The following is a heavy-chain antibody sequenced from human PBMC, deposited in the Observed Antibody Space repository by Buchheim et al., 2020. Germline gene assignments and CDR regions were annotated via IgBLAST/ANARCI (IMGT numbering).Heavy chain of an antibody. CDR2: VSSTSNTI. CDR1: GFVFSDYY. CDR3: ARVRLTSWGAFDY. J-gene: IGHJ4*02. D-gene: IGHD1-26*01. V-gene: IGHV3-11*01. Sequence: QVQLVESGGALVKPGGSLRLSCAASGFVFSDYYMTWIRQAPGKGLEWVSYVSSTSNTIYYADSVKGRFAISRDNADNSLYLQKNRLRADDTAVYYCARVRLTSWGAFDYWGQGT.